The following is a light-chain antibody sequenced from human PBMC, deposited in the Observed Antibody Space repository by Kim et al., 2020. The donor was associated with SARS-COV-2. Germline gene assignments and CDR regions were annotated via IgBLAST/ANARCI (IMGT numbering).Light chain of an antibody. J-gene: IGKJ1*01. CDR3: QQYNNWRT. CDR2: GAS. V-gene: IGKV3-15*01. CDR1: QSVSSI. Sequence: ARSPGERATLSCRASQSVSSIVAWYQQKPGQAPRLLIYGASTRATGIPARFSGSGSGTEFTLTISSLQSEDFAVYYCQQYNNWRTFGQGTKVDIK.